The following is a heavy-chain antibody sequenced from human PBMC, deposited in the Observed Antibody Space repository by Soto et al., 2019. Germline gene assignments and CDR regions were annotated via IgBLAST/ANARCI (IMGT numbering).Heavy chain of an antibody. D-gene: IGHD1-26*01. V-gene: IGHV3-15*01. J-gene: IGHJ4*02. CDR1: GLTFSNAW. CDR2: IKSKTDGGTT. Sequence: EVQLVESGGGLVKPGGSLRLSCAASGLTFSNAWMSWVRQAPGKGLEWVVRIKSKTDGGTTDYAAAVKGRFTISRDDSKNTLYLQTNSLKTDDTAVYYCTTEVVLEANYFDSWGQGTLVTVSS. CDR3: TTEVVLEANYFDS.